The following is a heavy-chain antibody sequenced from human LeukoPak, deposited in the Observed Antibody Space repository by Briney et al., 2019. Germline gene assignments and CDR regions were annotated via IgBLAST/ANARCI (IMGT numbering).Heavy chain of an antibody. J-gene: IGHJ6*02. CDR3: ARPGITGTHYYYYGMDV. D-gene: IGHD1-20*01. CDR2: ISGSDGST. Sequence: PGGSLRLSCAVSGFTPSNYAMSWVRQAPGKGLEWVSDISGSDGSTNYADSVKGRFTISRDKSKNTLYLQMNSLRAEDTAVYYCARPGITGTHYYYYGMDVWGQGTTVTVSS. V-gene: IGHV3-23*01. CDR1: GFTPSNYA.